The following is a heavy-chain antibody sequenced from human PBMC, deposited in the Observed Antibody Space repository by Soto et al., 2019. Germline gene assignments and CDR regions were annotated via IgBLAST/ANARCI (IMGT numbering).Heavy chain of an antibody. CDR2: LIPISGTA. V-gene: IGHV1-69*06. CDR3: ARSQGSSTSLEIYYSYYYGMDV. Sequence: QVQLVQSGAEVKKPGSSVKVACKASGGTFSSYAISWVRQSPGQGLECLGGLIPISGTANYAQKFQGRVTITAEKSTSTASMELSSLRSEATAVYYCARSQGSSTSLEIYYSYYYGMDVWGQGTTVTVSS. J-gene: IGHJ6*02. D-gene: IGHD2-2*01. CDR1: GGTFSSYA.